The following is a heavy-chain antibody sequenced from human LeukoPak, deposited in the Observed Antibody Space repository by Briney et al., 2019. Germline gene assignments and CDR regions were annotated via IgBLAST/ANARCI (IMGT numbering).Heavy chain of an antibody. J-gene: IGHJ5*02. CDR1: GYTFTSYA. Sequence: ASVKVSCKASGYTFTSYAFNWVRQATGQGLEWIGWMKPNTDDAGYAQKFQGRVTMTRDTSISTAYLELSSLTSEDTAVYYCARDYGGNSGWFDPWGQGTLVIVSS. V-gene: IGHV1-8*01. CDR3: ARDYGGNSGWFDP. CDR2: MKPNTDDA. D-gene: IGHD4-23*01.